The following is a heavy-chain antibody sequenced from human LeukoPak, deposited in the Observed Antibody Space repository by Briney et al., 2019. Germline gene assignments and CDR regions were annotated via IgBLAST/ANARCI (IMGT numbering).Heavy chain of an antibody. J-gene: IGHJ4*02. CDR1: GVSISSGGYY. CDR3: ARGPVRDYSIY. Sequence: NPSETLSLTCTVSGVSISSGGYYWSWIRQHPGKGLEWIGYIYYSGSTYYNPSLKSRLTISLDTSNNQFSLKLSSVTAADTAVYYCARGPVRDYSIYWGQGTLVTVSS. V-gene: IGHV4-31*03. CDR2: IYYSGST. D-gene: IGHD4-11*01.